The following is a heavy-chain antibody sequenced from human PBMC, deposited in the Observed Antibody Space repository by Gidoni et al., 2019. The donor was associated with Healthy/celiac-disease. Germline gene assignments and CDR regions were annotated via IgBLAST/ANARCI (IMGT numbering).Heavy chain of an antibody. V-gene: IGHV3-33*08. CDR3: ARSYYYGSGSYYTFGY. CDR1: GFTFSSYG. D-gene: IGHD3-10*01. CDR2: IWYDGSNK. J-gene: IGHJ4*02. Sequence: QVQLVESGGGVVQPGRSLRLSCAASGFTFSSYGMHWVRQAPGKGLEWVAVIWYDGSNKYYADSVKGRFTISRDNSKNTLYLQMKSLRVEDTAVYYCARSYYYGSGSYYTFGYWGQGTLVTVSS.